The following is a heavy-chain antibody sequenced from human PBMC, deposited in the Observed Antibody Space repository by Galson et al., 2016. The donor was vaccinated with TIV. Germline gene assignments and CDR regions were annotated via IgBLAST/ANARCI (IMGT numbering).Heavy chain of an antibody. D-gene: IGHD2-21*02. J-gene: IGHJ6*02. CDR2: IIESGRTI. CDR1: GFSFSSYE. V-gene: IGHV3-48*03. CDR3: ARYRGDPYGMDV. Sequence: SLRLSCAATGFSFSSYEMNWVRQAPGKGLEWVSYIIESGRTIYYADPMKGRLTISRDIAKNSMYLDMNSLRVKDTAVYFCARYRGDPYGMDVWGQGITVTVSS.